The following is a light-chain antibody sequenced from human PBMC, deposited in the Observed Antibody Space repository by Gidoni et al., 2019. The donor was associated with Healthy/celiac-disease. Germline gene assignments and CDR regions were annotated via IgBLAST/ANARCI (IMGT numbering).Light chain of an antibody. CDR2: DAS. CDR1: QSVSSY. J-gene: IGKJ2*01. CDR3: QQRSNWLT. Sequence: EIVLTKSPTTLSLSPWERATLSCRAGQSVSSYLALYQQKPGQDPRLLLYDASNLATGIPSRFSGSGSGTDFTLTISSIEPEDFAVYYCQQRSNWLTFGQGTKLEIK. V-gene: IGKV3-11*01.